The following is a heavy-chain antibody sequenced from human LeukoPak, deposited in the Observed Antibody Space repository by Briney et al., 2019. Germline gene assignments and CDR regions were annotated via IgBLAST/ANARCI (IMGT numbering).Heavy chain of an antibody. V-gene: IGHV3-21*01. CDR3: GRAFPPLRTAAAGDY. CDR1: GFTFSYCD. J-gene: IGHJ4*02. CDR2: ISYRTSHI. D-gene: IGHD6-13*01. Sequence: KTGGSLTLSCTASGFTFSYCDMNWFRQAPGKGLEWVSSISYRTSHIYYADSVKGRFTISRDNAKNSLYLQMDSLRAEDTAVYFCGRAFPPLRTAAAGDYWGQGTLVTVSS.